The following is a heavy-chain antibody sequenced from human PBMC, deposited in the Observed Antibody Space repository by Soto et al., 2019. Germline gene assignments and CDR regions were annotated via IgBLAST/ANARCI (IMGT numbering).Heavy chain of an antibody. D-gene: IGHD3-10*01. J-gene: IGHJ4*02. Sequence: PSGTPSPRRPFSCGSISSYYWGWNRAPPGKGLEWIGYIYYSGSTNYNPSLKSRVTISVDTSKNQFSLKLNSMTAADTAVYYCARHNYGSGSTYFDYWGQRTLVTVSS. CDR1: CGSISSYY. V-gene: IGHV4-59*08. CDR3: ARHNYGSGSTYFDY. CDR2: IYYSGST.